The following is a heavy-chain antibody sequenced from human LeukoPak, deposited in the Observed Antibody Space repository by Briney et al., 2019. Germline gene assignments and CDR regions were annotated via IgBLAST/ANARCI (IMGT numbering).Heavy chain of an antibody. CDR1: GYTFTSYG. J-gene: IGHJ3*02. CDR2: ISAYNGNT. V-gene: IGHV1-18*01. D-gene: IGHD2-8*01. CDR3: ARGCTNGVCYYGDAFDI. Sequence: ASVKVSCKASGYTFTSYGISLVRQAPGQGLEWMGWISAYNGNTNYAQKLQGRVTMTTDTSTSAAYMELRSLRSDDTAVYYCARGCTNGVCYYGDAFDIRGQGTMVTVSS.